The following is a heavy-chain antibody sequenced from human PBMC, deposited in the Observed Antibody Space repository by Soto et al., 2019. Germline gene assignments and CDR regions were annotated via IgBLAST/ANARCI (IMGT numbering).Heavy chain of an antibody. D-gene: IGHD2-2*01. CDR1: GGSFSGYY. V-gene: IGHV4-34*01. J-gene: IGHJ5*02. Sequence: QVQLQQWGAGLLKPSETLSLTCAVYGGSFSGYYWSWIRQHPGKGLEWIGEINHSGSTNYNPSLKSRVTISVDTSKNQFSLKLGSVTAADTAVYYCARSIVVVPADMTSQPRLYRRKSGWFDPWGQGTLVTVSS. CDR2: INHSGST. CDR3: ARSIVVVPADMTSQPRLYRRKSGWFDP.